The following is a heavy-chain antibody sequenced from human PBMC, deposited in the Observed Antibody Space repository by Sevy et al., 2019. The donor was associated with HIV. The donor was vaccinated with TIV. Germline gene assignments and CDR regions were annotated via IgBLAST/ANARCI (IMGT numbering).Heavy chain of an antibody. V-gene: IGHV3-30*03. Sequence: GGSLRLSCAASGFSFSDYRMHWVRQAPGKGLEWVAVISYDGRNNKYNADSVKCRFTISRDNSKNTLYLQMNSLRAEDTAIYYCARDRGEILSSAFDYWGQGTLVTVSS. J-gene: IGHJ4*02. CDR2: ISYDGRNNK. D-gene: IGHD3-16*01. CDR1: GFSFSDYR. CDR3: ARDRGEILSSAFDY.